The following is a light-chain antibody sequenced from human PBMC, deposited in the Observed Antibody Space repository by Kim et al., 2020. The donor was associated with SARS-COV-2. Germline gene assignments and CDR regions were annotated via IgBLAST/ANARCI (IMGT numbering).Light chain of an antibody. J-gene: IGKJ2*03. Sequence: SASVGDRVTITGRASQDIRTWLAWYQQKPGKAPKILIYKASSLESGVSSRFSGSASGTEFSLTISSLQPEDFATYYCQQYDSYPYSFGQGTKLEI. CDR1: QDIRTW. CDR2: KAS. V-gene: IGKV1-5*03. CDR3: QQYDSYPYS.